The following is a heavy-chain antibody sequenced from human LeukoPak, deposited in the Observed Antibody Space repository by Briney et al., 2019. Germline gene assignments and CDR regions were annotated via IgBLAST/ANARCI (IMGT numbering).Heavy chain of an antibody. CDR2: ISSSSGYI. CDR1: GFTFSSYS. CDR3: ARGRSSSSCCPIDY. V-gene: IGHV3-21*01. D-gene: IGHD2-2*01. Sequence: GGSLRLSCAASGFTFSSYSMNWVRQAPGKGLEWVSSISSSSGYIYYADSVKGRFTISRDNAKNSLYLQMNGLRAEDTAVYYCARGRSSSSCCPIDYWGQGTLVTVSS. J-gene: IGHJ4*02.